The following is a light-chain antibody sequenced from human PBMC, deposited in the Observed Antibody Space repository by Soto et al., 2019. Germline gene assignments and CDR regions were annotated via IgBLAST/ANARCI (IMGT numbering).Light chain of an antibody. CDR2: GTS. J-gene: IGKJ1*01. Sequence: EIVLTQSPGTLSLSTGERATLSCRASQSVSSSHLAWYQQKPGQAPRLLIYGTSSRATGIPDRFSGSGSGTDFTLTISRLEPEDFAVYYCQQYVISPWTFGQGTKV. CDR3: QQYVISPWT. V-gene: IGKV3-20*01. CDR1: QSVSSSH.